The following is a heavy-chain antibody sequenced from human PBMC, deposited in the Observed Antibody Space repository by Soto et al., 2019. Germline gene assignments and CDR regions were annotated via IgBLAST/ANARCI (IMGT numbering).Heavy chain of an antibody. D-gene: IGHD3-10*01. J-gene: IGHJ3*02. V-gene: IGHV3-15*01. CDR1: GFPFSNAW. CDR2: IKSKTDGGTT. Sequence: PGGSLRLSCAASGFPFSNAWMSWVRQAPGKGLEWVGRIKSKTDGGTTDYAAPVKGRFTISRDDSKNTLYLQMNSLKTEDTAVYYCTTGSAVRGVMSAFDIWGQGTMVTVSS. CDR3: TTGSAVRGVMSAFDI.